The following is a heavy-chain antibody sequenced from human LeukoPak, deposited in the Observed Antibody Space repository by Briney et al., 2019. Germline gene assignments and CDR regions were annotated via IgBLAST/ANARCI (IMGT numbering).Heavy chain of an antibody. Sequence: GGPLRLSCAASGFTFSSHTMNWVRQAPGKGLEWVSSISSSGNYIYYADSVKGRFTISRDNAKNSLYLQMNSLRAEDTAVYYCARGGAMVRGVSPLDYWGQGTLVTVSS. D-gene: IGHD3-10*01. CDR2: ISSSGNYI. CDR1: GFTFSSHT. J-gene: IGHJ4*02. V-gene: IGHV3-21*01. CDR3: ARGGAMVRGVSPLDY.